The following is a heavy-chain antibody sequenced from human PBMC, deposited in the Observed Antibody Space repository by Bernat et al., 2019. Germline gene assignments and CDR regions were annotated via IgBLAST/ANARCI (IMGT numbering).Heavy chain of an antibody. CDR1: GFTFGTYW. Sequence: EVQLVESGGGLVQPGGSLRLSCAASGFTFGTYWMTWVRQTPEKGLEWVANIKPDGREKYYVDSVKGRFTISRDNAKNSLYLQMNSLRGEDMAVYYCARSILPTDWLPKCWGQGTLVTVSS. J-gene: IGHJ4*02. CDR2: IKPDGREK. D-gene: IGHD3-9*01. CDR3: ARSILPTDWLPKC. V-gene: IGHV3-7*03.